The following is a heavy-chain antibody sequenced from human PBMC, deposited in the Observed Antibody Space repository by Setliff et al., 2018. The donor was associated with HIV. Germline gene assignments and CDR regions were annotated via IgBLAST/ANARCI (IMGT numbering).Heavy chain of an antibody. CDR2: IHYKGNI. V-gene: IGHV4-30-4*08. CDR1: GQFISDGYY. D-gene: IGHD2-15*01. Sequence: SETLSLTCTVSGQFISDGYYWSWIRQSPGKGLEWIGHIHYKGNIDYNASLKSRLAISSGTSKNQFSLNLSSVIAADTAIYFCARFTVVVFGAGEPSWFDPWGQGILVTVSS. CDR3: ARFTVVVFGAGEPSWFDP. J-gene: IGHJ5*02.